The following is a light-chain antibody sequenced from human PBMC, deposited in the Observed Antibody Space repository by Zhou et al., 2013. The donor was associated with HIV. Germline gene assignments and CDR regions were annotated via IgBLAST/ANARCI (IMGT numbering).Light chain of an antibody. J-gene: IGKJ1*01. Sequence: EIVMTQSPDTLSVSPGERATLSCRASQNISRHLAWYQHKPGQGPRVLLFGTSDRATGVPTRFSGSGSGQEFTLSINNIQSEDYAVYYCQQHHTWPRTFGQGTLVDMK. CDR2: GTS. V-gene: IGKV3-15*01. CDR1: QNISRH. CDR3: QQHHTWPRT.